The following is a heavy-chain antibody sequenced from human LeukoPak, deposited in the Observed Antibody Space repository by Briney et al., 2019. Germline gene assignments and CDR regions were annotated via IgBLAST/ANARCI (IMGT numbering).Heavy chain of an antibody. V-gene: IGHV5-51*01. Sequence: GESLKISCKGSGYTFTNFWIGWVRQMPGEGLEWMGIIFPGDSDTRYSPSFQGQVTISVDKSIGTAYLQWNRLEASDTAMYYCARPARPAITVAAYDYWGQGTLVTVSS. CDR1: GYTFTNFW. CDR2: IFPGDSDT. CDR3: ARPARPAITVAAYDY. D-gene: IGHD6-19*01. J-gene: IGHJ4*02.